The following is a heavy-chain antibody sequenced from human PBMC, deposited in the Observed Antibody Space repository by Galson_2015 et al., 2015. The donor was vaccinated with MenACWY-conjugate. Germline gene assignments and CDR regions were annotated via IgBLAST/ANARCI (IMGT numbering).Heavy chain of an antibody. V-gene: IGHV3-74*01. CDR1: GFTFSSYW. D-gene: IGHD6-13*01. J-gene: IGHJ5*02. CDR3: ARGGQGLAAAEDNWFDP. Sequence: SLRLSCAASGFTFSSYWMHWVRQGPGKGLVWVSRINSDGSSTNYADSVKGRFTISRDNAKNTLYLQMNSLRAEDTAVYYWARGGQGLAAAEDNWFDPWGQGTLVTVSS. CDR2: INSDGSST.